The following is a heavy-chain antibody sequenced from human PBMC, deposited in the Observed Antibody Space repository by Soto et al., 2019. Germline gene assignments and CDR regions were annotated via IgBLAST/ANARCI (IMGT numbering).Heavy chain of an antibody. CDR2: IIPIFGTA. D-gene: IGHD1-26*01. V-gene: IGHV1-69*13. CDR3: ARGGGFRELPFSY. Sequence: SVKVSCKASGGTFSSYAISWVRQAPGQGLEWMGGIIPIFGTANYAQKFQGRVTITADESTSTAYMELSSLRSEDTAVYYCARGGGFRELPFSYWGQGTLVPVSS. J-gene: IGHJ4*02. CDR1: GGTFSSYA.